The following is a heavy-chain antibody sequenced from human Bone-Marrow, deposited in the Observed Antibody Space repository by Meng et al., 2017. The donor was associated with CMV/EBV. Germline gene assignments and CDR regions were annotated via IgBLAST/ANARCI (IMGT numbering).Heavy chain of an antibody. Sequence: ESLKISCAASGFTFSSYSMNWVRQPPGKGLEWIGSIYYSGSTYYNPSLKSRVTISVDTSKNQFSLKLSSVTAADTAVYYCARYNIVVVPAAIYNWFDPWGQGTLVTVSS. D-gene: IGHD2-2*02. V-gene: IGHV4-39*01. CDR1: GFTFSSYSMN. J-gene: IGHJ5*02. CDR3: ARYNIVVVPAAIYNWFDP. CDR2: IYYSGST.